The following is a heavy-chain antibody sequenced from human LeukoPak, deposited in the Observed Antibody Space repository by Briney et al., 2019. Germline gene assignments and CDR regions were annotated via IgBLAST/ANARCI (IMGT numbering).Heavy chain of an antibody. CDR3: AELGIAMIGGV. CDR2: ISSSGSTI. J-gene: IGHJ6*04. Sequence: GGSLRLSCAASRFTFSSYEMNWVRQAPGKGLEWFSYISSSGSTIYYADSVKGRFTISRDNAKNSLYLQMNSLRAEDTAVYYCAELGIAMIGGVWGKGTTVTISS. D-gene: IGHD3-10*01. CDR1: RFTFSSYE. V-gene: IGHV3-48*03.